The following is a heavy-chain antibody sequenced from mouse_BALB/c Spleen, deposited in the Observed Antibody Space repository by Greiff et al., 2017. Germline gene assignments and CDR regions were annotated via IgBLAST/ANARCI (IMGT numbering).Heavy chain of an antibody. Sequence: QVQLQQPGAELVKPGASVKMSCKASGYTFTSYNMLWVKQTPGQGLEWIGAIYPGNGDTSYNQKFKGKATLTADKSSSTAYMQLSSLTSEDSAVYYCAGGNYDFDYWGQGTTLTVSS. D-gene: IGHD2-1*01. V-gene: IGHV1-12*01. CDR3: AGGNYDFDY. CDR1: GYTFTSYN. J-gene: IGHJ2*01. CDR2: IYPGNGDT.